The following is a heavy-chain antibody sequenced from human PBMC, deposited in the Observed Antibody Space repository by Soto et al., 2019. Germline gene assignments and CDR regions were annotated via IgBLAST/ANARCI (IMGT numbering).Heavy chain of an antibody. J-gene: IGHJ6*02. CDR1: GYSFTSYW. CDR2: REPSVSST. V-gene: IGHV5-10-1*01. Sequence: GEALKISCKASGYSFTSYWISWVRQLPGKGQEWMGRREPSVSSTNCSPSFQGHVTSSVDKSISTATRQWNMEMASDTAMDYCASPRGSGHYYYGMDVWGQGTTVTVSS. CDR3: ASPRGSGHYYYGMDV. D-gene: IGHD1-26*01.